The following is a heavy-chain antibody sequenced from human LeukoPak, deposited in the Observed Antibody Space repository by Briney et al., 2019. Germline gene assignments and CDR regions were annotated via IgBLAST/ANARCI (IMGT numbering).Heavy chain of an antibody. Sequence: PGGSLRLSCAASGFTFSSYGMHWVRQAPGKGLEGVAFIRYDGSNKYYADSVKGRFTTSRDNYKNTLYLQMNSLRAEDTAVYYCAKDDDFWSGYPDYWGQGTLVTVSS. CDR3: AKDDDFWSGYPDY. CDR1: GFTFSSYG. V-gene: IGHV3-30*02. CDR2: IRYDGSNK. D-gene: IGHD3-3*01. J-gene: IGHJ4*02.